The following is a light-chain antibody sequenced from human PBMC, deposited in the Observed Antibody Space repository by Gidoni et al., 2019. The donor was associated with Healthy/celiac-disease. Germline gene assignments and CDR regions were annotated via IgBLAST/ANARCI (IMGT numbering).Light chain of an antibody. Sequence: DIVMTQSPLSLPVTPGEPASSSCRSSQSLRCITGYNYLAWYLQKPGQSPQLRIYFGSNLSSVVLYRFSGSGSGSDFTLKISRVEAEDVGVYYCMQGLQTPYTFGQGTKLEIK. V-gene: IGKV2-28*01. CDR1: QSLRCITGYNY. CDR3: MQGLQTPYT. J-gene: IGKJ2*01. CDR2: FGS.